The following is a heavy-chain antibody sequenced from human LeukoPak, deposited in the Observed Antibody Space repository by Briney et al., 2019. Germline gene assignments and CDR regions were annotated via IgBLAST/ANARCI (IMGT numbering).Heavy chain of an antibody. Sequence: GGSLRLSCAAPGFTFSSYSMNWVRQAPGKGLEWVSSISSSSSYIYYADSVKGRFTISRDNAKNSLYLQMNSLTAEDTAVHYCVRAHHPGGWFDPWGQGTLVTVSS. J-gene: IGHJ5*02. D-gene: IGHD3-10*01. CDR2: ISSSSSYI. CDR3: VRAHHPGGWFDP. V-gene: IGHV3-21*01. CDR1: GFTFSSYS.